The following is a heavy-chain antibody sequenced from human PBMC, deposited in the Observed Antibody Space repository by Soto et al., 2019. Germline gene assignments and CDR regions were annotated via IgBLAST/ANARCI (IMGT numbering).Heavy chain of an antibody. V-gene: IGHV3-30*18. CDR3: AKDSKEYYDFWSGYPNYGMDV. J-gene: IGHJ6*02. CDR2: ISYDGSNK. Sequence: WGSLRLSCSASVFTFSSYGMHWVRQAPGKGLEWVAVISYDGSNKYYADSVKGRFTISRDNSKNTLYLQMNSLRAEDTAVYYCAKDSKEYYDFWSGYPNYGMDVWGQGTTVTVSS. CDR1: VFTFSSYG. D-gene: IGHD3-3*01.